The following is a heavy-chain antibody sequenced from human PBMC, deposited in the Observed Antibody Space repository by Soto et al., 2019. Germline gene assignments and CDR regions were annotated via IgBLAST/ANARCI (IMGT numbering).Heavy chain of an antibody. CDR3: ARGRYCLTGRCFPNWFDA. CDR1: GDSISNLDYF. CDR2: IYKSATT. Sequence: SETLSLTCSVSGDSISNLDYFWAWIRQPPGQALEYIGYIYKSATTYYNPSFESRVAISVDTSKSQFSLNVTSVTAADTAVYFCARGRYCLTGRCFPNWFDAWGQGALVTVSS. V-gene: IGHV4-30-4*01. J-gene: IGHJ5*02. D-gene: IGHD7-27*01.